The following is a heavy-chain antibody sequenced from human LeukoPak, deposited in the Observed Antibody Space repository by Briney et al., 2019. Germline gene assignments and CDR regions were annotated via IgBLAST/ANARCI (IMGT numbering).Heavy chain of an antibody. V-gene: IGHV1-18*01. CDR2: ISAYNGNT. D-gene: IGHD2-15*01. CDR1: GYTFTSYG. Sequence: GASVKVSCKASGYTFTSYGISWVRQAPGQGLEWMGWISAYNGNTNYAQKLQGRVTMTTDTSTSTAYMELRSLRSDDTAVYYCSRDLRCNGYCSGGSYRPWGQGTLVTVSS. CDR3: SRDLRCNGYCSGGSYRP. J-gene: IGHJ4*02.